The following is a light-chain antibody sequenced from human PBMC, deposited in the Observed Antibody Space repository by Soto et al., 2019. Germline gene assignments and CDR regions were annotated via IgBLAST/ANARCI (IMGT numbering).Light chain of an antibody. Sequence: SALTQPASVSGSSGQSIAISCTRSNTDVGIYNYVSWYQQHPRKVPQLIIYEVTSRPSGGSIRFSGSTSGNTASLTISGLQPEGEGDYYSSSYTTSSTRVFGTGTKVTVL. V-gene: IGLV2-14*01. CDR1: NTDVGIYNY. CDR2: EVT. J-gene: IGLJ1*01. CDR3: SSYTTSSTRV.